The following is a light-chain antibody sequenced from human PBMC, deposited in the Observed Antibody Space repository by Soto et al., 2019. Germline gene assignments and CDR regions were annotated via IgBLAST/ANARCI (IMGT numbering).Light chain of an antibody. V-gene: IGKV1-33*01. J-gene: IGKJ2*01. Sequence: DIQMTQSPSSLSASVGDRVTITCQASQDISNNLNWYQQKPGKAPKVLIYDASTLAAGVPSRFSGSGSGTDFALTISGLQPEDCATYYCQHYDTLPLPVYTFGQGTKLEI. CDR2: DAS. CDR3: QHYDTLPLPVYT. CDR1: QDISNN.